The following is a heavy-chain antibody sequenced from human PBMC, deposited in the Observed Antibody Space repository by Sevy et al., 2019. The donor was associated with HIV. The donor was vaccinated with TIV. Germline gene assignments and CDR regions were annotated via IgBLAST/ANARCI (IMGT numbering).Heavy chain of an antibody. CDR1: GFTFSSYG. D-gene: IGHD3-22*01. J-gene: IGHJ6*02. Sequence: GRSLRLSCAASGFTFSSYGMHWVRQAPGKGLEWVAVISYDGSNKYYADSVRGRFTISRDNSKNTLYLQMNSLRAEDTAVYYCARESRRYYYDSSSYYYGEDDMDVWGQGTTVTVSS. V-gene: IGHV3-30*04. CDR3: ARESRRYYYDSSSYYYGEDDMDV. CDR2: ISYDGSNK.